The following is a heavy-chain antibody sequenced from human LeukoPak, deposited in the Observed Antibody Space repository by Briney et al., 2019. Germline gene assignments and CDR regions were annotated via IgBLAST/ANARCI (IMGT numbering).Heavy chain of an antibody. D-gene: IGHD2-15*01. CDR1: GFTFSSYA. Sequence: GGSLRLSCAASGFTFSSYAMSWVRQAPGKGLEWVSAISRSGGSTYYADSVKGRFTISRDNSKNAVYLQMRSLRAEDTALYFCAKLIGYCTVGSCYHDNFDVWGQGTMVTISS. V-gene: IGHV3-23*01. J-gene: IGHJ3*01. CDR3: AKLIGYCTVGSCYHDNFDV. CDR2: ISRSGGST.